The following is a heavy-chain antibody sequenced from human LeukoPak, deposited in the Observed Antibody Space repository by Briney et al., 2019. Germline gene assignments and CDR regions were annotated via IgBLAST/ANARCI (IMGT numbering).Heavy chain of an antibody. V-gene: IGHV3-7*01. Sequence: PGGSLRLSCAASGFTFGSYWMSWVRQAPGKGLEWVANIKQDGSEKYYVDSVKGRFTISRDNAKNSLYLQMNSLRAEDTAVYYCARRGGSSSWDKDFDYWGQGTLVTVSS. D-gene: IGHD6-13*01. CDR1: GFTFGSYW. CDR2: IKQDGSEK. J-gene: IGHJ4*02. CDR3: ARRGGSSSWDKDFDY.